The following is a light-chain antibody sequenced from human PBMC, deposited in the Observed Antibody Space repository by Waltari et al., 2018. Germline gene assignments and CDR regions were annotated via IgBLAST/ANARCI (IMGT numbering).Light chain of an antibody. CDR2: QDD. CDR3: QAWDTTTGL. J-gene: IGLJ2*01. V-gene: IGLV3-1*01. Sequence: WYQQKPGQSPGAVIYQDDTRPSGIPALFSGSNSGNTATLTISGTQAMDEADYFCQAWDTTTGLFGGGTKLTVL.